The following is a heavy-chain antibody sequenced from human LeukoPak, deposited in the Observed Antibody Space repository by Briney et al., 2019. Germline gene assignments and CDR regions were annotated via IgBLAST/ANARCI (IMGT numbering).Heavy chain of an antibody. CDR2: ISYDGSNK. CDR3: ARGQYSGSYFAFDY. J-gene: IGHJ4*02. Sequence: GGSLRLSCAASGFTFSSYAMHWVRQAPGKGLEWVAVISYDGSNKYYADSVKGRFTISRDNSKNTLYLQMNTLRVEDTAVYYCARGQYSGSYFAFDYWGQGTLVTVSS. CDR1: GFTFSSYA. V-gene: IGHV3-30-3*01. D-gene: IGHD1-26*01.